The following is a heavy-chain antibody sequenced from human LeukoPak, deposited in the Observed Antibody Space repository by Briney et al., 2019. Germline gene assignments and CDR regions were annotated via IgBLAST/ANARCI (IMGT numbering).Heavy chain of an antibody. CDR2: ISGSDGST. CDR3: AKGIYSSGWSYFDY. J-gene: IGHJ4*01. Sequence: GGSLRLSCAASGFTFSRYAMSWVRQTPEKGLEWVSVISGSDGSTYYADSVRGRFTISRDDSGNTLFLQMNSLRAEDTAVYYCAKGIYSSGWSYFDYWGHGTLVTVSS. CDR1: GFTFSRYA. V-gene: IGHV3-23*01. D-gene: IGHD6-19*01.